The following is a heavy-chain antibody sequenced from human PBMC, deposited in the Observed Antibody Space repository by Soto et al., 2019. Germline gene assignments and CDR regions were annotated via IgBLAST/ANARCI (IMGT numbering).Heavy chain of an antibody. V-gene: IGHV1-46*01. CDR2: VNPSGGHT. CDR3: ARGGPVVVVTAALDY. J-gene: IGHJ4*02. Sequence: QVQLVQSGAEVKKPGASVKVSCKASGDTFTDYYIHWVRQAPGQGLEWMGTVNPSGGHTTYAQHFLGRMTMTRDTSTSTLYMELTSLTSEDAAVYHCARGGPVVVVTAALDYWGQGTLVTVSS. D-gene: IGHD2-21*02. CDR1: GDTFTDYY.